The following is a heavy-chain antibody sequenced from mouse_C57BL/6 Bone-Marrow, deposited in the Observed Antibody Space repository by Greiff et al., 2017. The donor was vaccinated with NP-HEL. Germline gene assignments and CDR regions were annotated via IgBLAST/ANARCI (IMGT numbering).Heavy chain of an antibody. D-gene: IGHD2-3*01. Sequence: QVQLKESGAELARPGASVKLSCKASGYTFTSYGISWVKQRTGQGLEWIGEIYPRSGNTYYNEKFKGKATLTADKSSSTAYMELGSLTSEDSAVYFCARKWLLPDYWGQGTTLTVSS. J-gene: IGHJ2*01. CDR3: ARKWLLPDY. CDR1: GYTFTSYG. V-gene: IGHV1-81*01. CDR2: IYPRSGNT.